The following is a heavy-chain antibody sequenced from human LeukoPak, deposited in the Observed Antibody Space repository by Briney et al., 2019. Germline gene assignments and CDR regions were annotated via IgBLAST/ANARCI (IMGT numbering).Heavy chain of an antibody. CDR2: ISGSGGST. V-gene: IGHV3-23*01. J-gene: IGHJ6*02. Sequence: PGGSLRLSCAASGFTFSSHAMSWVRQAPGKGLEWVSAISGSGGSTYYADSVKGWFTISRDNSKNTLYLQMNSLRAEDTAVYYCAAMVPYYYYGMDVWGQGTTVTVSS. CDR1: GFTFSSHA. CDR3: AAMVPYYYYGMDV. D-gene: IGHD3-10*01.